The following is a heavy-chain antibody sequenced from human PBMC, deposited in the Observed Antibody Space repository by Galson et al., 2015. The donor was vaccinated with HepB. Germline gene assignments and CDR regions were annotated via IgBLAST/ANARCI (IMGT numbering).Heavy chain of an antibody. CDR3: IGGGVSYFDH. V-gene: IGHV3-21*01. Sequence: SLRLSCAASGFTFATYDMNWVRQAPGRGLDWVSSITSSSTYIFYADSVKGRFTISRDNAKNSLYLQMNGLRAEDTAIYYCIGGGVSYFDHWGQGILVTVSS. D-gene: IGHD2-8*02. CDR2: ITSSSTYI. J-gene: IGHJ4*02. CDR1: GFTFATYD.